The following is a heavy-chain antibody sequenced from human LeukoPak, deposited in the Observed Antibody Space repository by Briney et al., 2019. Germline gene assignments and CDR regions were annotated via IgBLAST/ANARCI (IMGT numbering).Heavy chain of an antibody. Sequence: GGSLTLSCAASGFTFSDYWLSWVRQAPGKGLEWVANIKQDGTEKNYVDSVKGRFTISRDNARSSLSLQMNSLRAEDTAVYYCVRGPYALFWGQGTLVSVSS. D-gene: IGHD2-2*01. V-gene: IGHV3-7*01. CDR1: GFTFSDYW. J-gene: IGHJ4*02. CDR2: IKQDGTEK. CDR3: VRGPYALF.